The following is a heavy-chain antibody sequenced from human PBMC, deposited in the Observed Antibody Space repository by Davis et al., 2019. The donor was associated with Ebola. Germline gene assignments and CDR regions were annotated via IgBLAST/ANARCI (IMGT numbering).Heavy chain of an antibody. CDR3: ARAVTRDGYNSDNSRQTDY. V-gene: IGHV3-21*01. Sequence: GESLKISCAASGFTFSSYSMNWVRQAPGKGLEWVSSISSSSSYIYYADSVKGRFTISRDNAKNSLYLQMNSLRAEDTAVYYCARAVTRDGYNSDNSRQTDYWGQGTLVTVSS. CDR1: GFTFSSYS. J-gene: IGHJ4*02. D-gene: IGHD5-24*01. CDR2: ISSSSSYI.